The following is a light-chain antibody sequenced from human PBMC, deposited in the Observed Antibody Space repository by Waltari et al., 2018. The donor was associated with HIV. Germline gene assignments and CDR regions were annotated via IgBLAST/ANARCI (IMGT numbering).Light chain of an antibody. CDR2: DDN. CDR1: WSHFGRNP. Sequence: QSVLTHPPSASGTLGPRVTISCSGRWSHFGRNPAHWYQQPPGTAPKLLISDDNRRPSGVPARFSGSKSGTSASLAISGLQSEDEADYYCAAWDDNLNGLFGGGTKLTVL. J-gene: IGLJ2*01. V-gene: IGLV1-44*01. CDR3: AAWDDNLNGL.